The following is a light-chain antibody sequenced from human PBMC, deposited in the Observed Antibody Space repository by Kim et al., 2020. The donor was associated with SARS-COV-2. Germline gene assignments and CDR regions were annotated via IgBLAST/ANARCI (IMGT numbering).Light chain of an antibody. CDR3: QNYNSAPFS. J-gene: IGKJ3*01. CDR2: AAS. V-gene: IGKV1-27*01. CDR1: QGISTY. Sequence: ASLGDRVTITCRASQGISTYLAWYQQKPGKVPELLIYAASTLQSGVPSRFSCSGSGTGFTLTISSLQPEDVATYYCQNYNSAPFSFGPGTKVDIK.